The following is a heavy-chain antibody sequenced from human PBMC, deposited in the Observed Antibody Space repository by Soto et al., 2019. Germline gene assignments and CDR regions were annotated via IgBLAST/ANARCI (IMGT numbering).Heavy chain of an antibody. CDR1: EFTFRTVW. D-gene: IGHD5-18*01. V-gene: IGHV3-7*04. CDR3: ARAGDLYGYAY. CDR2: IKQDGSEE. J-gene: IGHJ4*02. Sequence: GRPLRLSCAASEFTFRTVWMSWVSQAPGKGLEWVANIKQDGSEEYYVDSVKGRFTISRDNAKRSLFLQMNSLRVEDTAVYYCARAGDLYGYAYWGQGT.